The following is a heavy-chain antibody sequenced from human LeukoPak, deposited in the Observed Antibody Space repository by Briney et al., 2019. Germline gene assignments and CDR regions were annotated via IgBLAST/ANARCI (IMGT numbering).Heavy chain of an antibody. CDR3: ARGRDDFWSGYYTQKYYYYMDV. CDR1: GGSISSYY. D-gene: IGHD3-3*01. J-gene: IGHJ6*03. V-gene: IGHV4-59*01. CDR2: IYYSGST. Sequence: SETLSLTCTVSGGSISSYYWSWIRQPPGKGLEGIGYIYYSGSTNYNPSLKSRVTISVDTSKNQFSLKLSSVTAADTAVYYCARGRDDFWSGYYTQKYYYYMDVWGKGTTVTVSS.